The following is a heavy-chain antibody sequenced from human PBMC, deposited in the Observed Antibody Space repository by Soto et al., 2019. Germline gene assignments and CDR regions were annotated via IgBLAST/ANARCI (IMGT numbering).Heavy chain of an antibody. J-gene: IGHJ6*03. V-gene: IGHV4-59*08. D-gene: IGHD3-10*01. CDR2: IYYSGST. CDR1: GGSISSNY. CDR3: ARRVLLWFGSTEYYMDV. Sequence: SETLSLTCTVSGGSISSNYWSWIRQPPGKGLEWIGYIYYSGSTNYNPSLKSRVTISVDTSKNQFSLKLSSVTAADTAVYYCARRVLLWFGSTEYYMDVWGKGTTVTVSS.